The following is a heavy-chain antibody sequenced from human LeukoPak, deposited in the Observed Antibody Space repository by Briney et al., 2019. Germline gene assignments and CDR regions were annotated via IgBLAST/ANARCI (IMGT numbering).Heavy chain of an antibody. D-gene: IGHD6-19*01. J-gene: IGHJ4*02. CDR3: ARPRRISGWTAFDY. V-gene: IGHV5-51*01. Sequence: GASLEISCKGSGYNFTSYWIGWVRQLPGKGLEWMGIIYPGDSDTKYRPSFQGQVTMSADKSISTAYLQWSSLKALDTAMYYCARPRRISGWTAFDYWGQGTLVTVSS. CDR1: GYNFTSYW. CDR2: IYPGDSDT.